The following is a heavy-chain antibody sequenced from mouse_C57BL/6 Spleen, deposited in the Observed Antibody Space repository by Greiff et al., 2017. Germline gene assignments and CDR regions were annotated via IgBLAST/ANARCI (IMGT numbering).Heavy chain of an antibody. CDR2: IYPGDGDT. CDR1: GYAFSSSW. D-gene: IGHD2-4*01. J-gene: IGHJ4*01. Sequence: VQLQQPGPELVKPGASVKISCKASGYAFSSSWMNWVKQRPGKGLEWIGRIYPGDGDTNYNGKFKGKATLTADKSSSTAYMQLSSLTSEDSAVYFCARQGLPAMDYWGQGTSVTVSS. CDR3: ARQGLPAMDY. V-gene: IGHV1-82*01.